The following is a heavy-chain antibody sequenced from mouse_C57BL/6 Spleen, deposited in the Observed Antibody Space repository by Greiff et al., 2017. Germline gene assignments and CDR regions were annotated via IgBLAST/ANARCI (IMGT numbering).Heavy chain of an antibody. Sequence: VKLQQPGAELVKPGASVKMSCKASGYTFTSYWITWVKQRPGQGLEWIGDIYPGSGSTNYNEKFKSKATLTVDTSSSTAYMQLSSLTSEDSAVYYCARDCYGNPPTAYFDVWGTGTTVTVSS. V-gene: IGHV1-55*01. CDR3: ARDCYGNPPTAYFDV. CDR1: GYTFTSYW. D-gene: IGHD2-1*01. J-gene: IGHJ1*03. CDR2: IYPGSGST.